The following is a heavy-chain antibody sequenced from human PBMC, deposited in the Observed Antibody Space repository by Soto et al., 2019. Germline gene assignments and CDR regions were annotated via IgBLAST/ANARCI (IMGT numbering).Heavy chain of an antibody. CDR2: IYHAGSV. CDR1: GYSIASGYY. Sequence: SETLSLPCAVSGYSIASGYYWAWIRQSPGKGLEWIGSIYHAGSVYYNPSLNGRVALSMDTSKNHFSLKLTSVTAADTAVYYCARTFDYYGMDVWGQGTTVTVSS. J-gene: IGHJ6*02. V-gene: IGHV4-38-2*01. CDR3: ARTFDYYGMDV.